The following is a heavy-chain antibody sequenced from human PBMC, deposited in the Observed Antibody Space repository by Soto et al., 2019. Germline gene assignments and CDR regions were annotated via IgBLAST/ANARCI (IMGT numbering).Heavy chain of an antibody. J-gene: IGHJ6*02. CDR2: IRGFSPYT. CDR3: ARDRGYDAHDYYHNAMDV. D-gene: IGHD3-10*01. V-gene: IGHV3-21*01. CDR1: GFTFRTYT. Sequence: PGGSLRLSCISSGFTFRTYTMNWVRQAPGKGLEWVSGIRGFSPYTFYAESVKGRFTISRDNAKNSLYLQMNSLRAEDTAVYYCARDRGYDAHDYYHNAMDVWGPGTTVTVSS.